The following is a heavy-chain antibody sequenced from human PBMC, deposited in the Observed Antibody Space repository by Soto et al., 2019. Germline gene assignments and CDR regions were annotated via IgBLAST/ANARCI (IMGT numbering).Heavy chain of an antibody. J-gene: IGHJ6*02. CDR1: GYSFTSYW. CDR3: ARESREHSSSGGLDV. D-gene: IGHD1-26*01. V-gene: IGHV5-51*01. Sequence: GESLKISCKGSGYSFTSYWIGWVRQMPGKGLECMGIIYPGDSDTRYSPSFQGQVTISADKSISTAYLQWSSLKASDTAVYYCARESREHSSSGGLDVWGQGTTVTVSS. CDR2: IYPGDSDT.